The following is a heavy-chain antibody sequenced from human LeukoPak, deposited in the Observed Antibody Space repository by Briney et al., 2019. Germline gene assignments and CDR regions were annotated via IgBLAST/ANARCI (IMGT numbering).Heavy chain of an antibody. V-gene: IGHV1-69*17. CDR3: ARARWYIVGATTGYVDY. CDR2: IIPIFGIA. J-gene: IGHJ4*02. Sequence: GSSVKVSCKASGGTFSSYAISWVRQAPGQGLEWMGGIIPIFGIASYAQKFQGRVTITADKSTSTAYMELSSLRSEDTAVYYCARARWYIVGATTGYVDYWGQGTLVTVSS. D-gene: IGHD1-26*01. CDR1: GGTFSSYA.